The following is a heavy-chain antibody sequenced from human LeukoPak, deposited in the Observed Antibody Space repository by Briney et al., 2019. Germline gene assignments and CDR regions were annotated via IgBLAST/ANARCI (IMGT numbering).Heavy chain of an antibody. CDR1: GFTLSSYS. D-gene: IGHD2-21*02. CDR2: IDSDTYGNTI. J-gene: IGHJ6*02. Sequence: GGSLRLSCAASGFTLSSYSMNWVRQAQGQGLEGISYIDSDTYGNTIYYPHTVKGRFAISRDNSKNTVYLQMNSLRVEDTAVYYCARSELGGDLMDVWGQGTTVTVSS. CDR3: ARSELGGDLMDV. V-gene: IGHV3-48*01.